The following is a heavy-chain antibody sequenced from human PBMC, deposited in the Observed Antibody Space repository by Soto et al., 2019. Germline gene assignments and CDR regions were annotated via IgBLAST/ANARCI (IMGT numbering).Heavy chain of an antibody. J-gene: IGHJ4*02. CDR3: ARDRGYSYGYLDY. CDR1: GGSISSYY. V-gene: IGHV4-59*01. CDR2: IYYSGST. Sequence: PSETLSLTCTVSGGSISSYYWSWIRQPPGKGLEWIGYIYYSGSTNYNPSLKSRVTISVDTSKNQFSLKLSSVTAADTAVYYCARDRGYSYGYLDYWGQGTLVTVSS. D-gene: IGHD5-18*01.